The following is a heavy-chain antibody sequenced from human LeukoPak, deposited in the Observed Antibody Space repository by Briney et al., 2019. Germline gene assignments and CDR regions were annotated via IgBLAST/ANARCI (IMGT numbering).Heavy chain of an antibody. V-gene: IGHV1-2*02. CDR2: INPNSGGT. J-gene: IGHJ4*02. D-gene: IGHD1-26*01. CDR3: AREGDSGSYYSFDY. CDR1: GYTFTSYD. Sequence: ASVKVSCKASGYTFTSYDINWVRQAPGQGLEWMGWINPNSGGTNYAQKFQGRVTMTRDTSISTAYMELSRLTSDDTAVYYCAREGDSGSYYSFDYWGQGTLVTVSS.